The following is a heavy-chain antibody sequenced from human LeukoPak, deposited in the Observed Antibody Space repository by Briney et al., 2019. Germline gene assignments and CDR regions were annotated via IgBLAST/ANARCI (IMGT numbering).Heavy chain of an antibody. CDR1: GFTFSIYW. CDR3: ARDYYDSSGYSRGAYNWFDP. CDR2: IKQDGSEK. V-gene: IGHV3-7*01. D-gene: IGHD3-22*01. Sequence: PGGSLRLSCAASGFTFSIYWMSWVRQAPGKGLEWVANIKQDGSEKYYVDSVKGRFTISRDNAKNSLYLQMNSLRAEDTAVYYSARDYYDSSGYSRGAYNWFDPWGQGTLVTVSS. J-gene: IGHJ5*02.